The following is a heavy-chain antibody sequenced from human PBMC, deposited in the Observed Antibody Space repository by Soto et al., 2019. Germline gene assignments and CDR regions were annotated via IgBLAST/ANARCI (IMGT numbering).Heavy chain of an antibody. Sequence: QVQLVQSGAEVKKPGSSLKVSCKASGGTFTNYAFSWVRQAPGQGPEWMGGIIPIFGTPDYAQKFQGSVIIKEDKSRKEAAMELNHLSADDTAVYSCAGEGAEGHCMTTTCPKPIYSYAMDVWGQGTTVTVSS. V-gene: IGHV1-69*14. CDR2: IIPIFGTP. CDR3: AGEGAEGHCMTTTCPKPIYSYAMDV. J-gene: IGHJ6*02. CDR1: GGTFTNYA. D-gene: IGHD1-1*01.